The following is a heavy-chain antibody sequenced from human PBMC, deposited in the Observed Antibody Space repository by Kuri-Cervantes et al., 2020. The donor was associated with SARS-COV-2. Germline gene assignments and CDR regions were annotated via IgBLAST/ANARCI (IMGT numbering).Heavy chain of an antibody. CDR2: SFYSGST. Sequence: ESLKISCTVSGGSITSDYLWGWIRQPPGKGLEWIGNSFYSGSTFYNPSVKSRVTISVDTSKNQFSLELSSVTAADTAVYYCARATLVRYFDCLSQGTTVTVSS. V-gene: IGHV4-39*01. CDR3: ARATLVRYFDC. J-gene: IGHJ4*03. D-gene: IGHD2-2*01. CDR1: GGSITSDYL.